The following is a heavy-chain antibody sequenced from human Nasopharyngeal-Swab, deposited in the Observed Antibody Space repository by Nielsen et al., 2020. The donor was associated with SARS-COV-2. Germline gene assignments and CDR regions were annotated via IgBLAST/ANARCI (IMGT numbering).Heavy chain of an antibody. CDR1: GGTCSSYA. V-gene: IGHV1-69*06. Sequence: SSVTVSCKASGGTCSSYAISWVRQAPGQGREWMGGISPMFGTANYAQNFQGRVTITADKSTSTAYMDLSRLKSEDTAVYYCARGDTDYYYYGLDVWGQGTTVTVSS. J-gene: IGHJ6*02. D-gene: IGHD5-18*01. CDR3: ARGDTDYYYYGLDV. CDR2: ISPMFGTA.